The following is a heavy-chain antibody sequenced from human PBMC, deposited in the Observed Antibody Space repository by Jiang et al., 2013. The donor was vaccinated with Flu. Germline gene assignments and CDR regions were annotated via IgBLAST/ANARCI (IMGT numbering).Heavy chain of an antibody. CDR2: IYHSGST. CDR1: GYSISSGYY. Sequence: LLKPSETLSLTCAVSGYSISSGYYWGWIRQPPGKGLEWIGSIYHSGSTYYNPSLKSRVTISVDTSKNQFSLKLSSVTAADTAVYYCARGSVVTAMFLDYWGQGTLVTVSS. CDR3: ARGSVVTAMFLDY. J-gene: IGHJ4*02. V-gene: IGHV4-38-2*01. D-gene: IGHD2-21*02.